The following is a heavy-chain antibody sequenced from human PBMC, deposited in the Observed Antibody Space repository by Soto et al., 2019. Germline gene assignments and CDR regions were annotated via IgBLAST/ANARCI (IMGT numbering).Heavy chain of an antibody. CDR1: GDSFSSNSAA. CDR3: ARRAKYYYDSSGSGNYYYGMDV. J-gene: IGHJ6*02. D-gene: IGHD3-22*01. CDR2: TYYRSKWYN. V-gene: IGHV6-1*01. Sequence: SQTLSLTCAISGDSFSSNSAAWNWIRQSPSRGLEWLGRTYYRSKWYNDYAVSVKSRITINPDTSKNQFSLQLNSVTPEDTAVYYCARRAKYYYDSSGSGNYYYGMDVWGQGTTVTVSS.